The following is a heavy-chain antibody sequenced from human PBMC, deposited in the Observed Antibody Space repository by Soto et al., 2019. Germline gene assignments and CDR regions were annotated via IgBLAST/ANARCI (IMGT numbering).Heavy chain of an antibody. CDR1: GYSFTSYW. V-gene: IGHV5-51*01. J-gene: IGHJ5*02. Sequence: GESLKISCKGSGYSFTSYWIGWVRQMPGKGLEWMGIIYPGDSDTRYSPSFQGQVTISADKSISTAYLQWSSLKASDTAMYYCARQVDDFWSGYPTSFRWFDPWGQGTLVTVSS. CDR2: IYPGDSDT. CDR3: ARQVDDFWSGYPTSFRWFDP. D-gene: IGHD3-3*01.